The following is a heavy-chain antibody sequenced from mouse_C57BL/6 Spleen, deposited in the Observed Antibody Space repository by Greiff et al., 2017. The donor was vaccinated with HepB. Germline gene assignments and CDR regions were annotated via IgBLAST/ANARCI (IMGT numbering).Heavy chain of an antibody. Sequence: VQLQQSGTVLARPGASVKMSCKTSGYTFTSYWMHWVKQRPGQGLEWIGAIYPGNSDTSYNQKFKGKAKLTAVTSASTAYMELSSLTNEDSAVYYCTDGTDENYFDYWGQGTTLTVSS. J-gene: IGHJ2*01. CDR3: TDGTDENYFDY. V-gene: IGHV1-5*01. CDR1: GYTFTSYW. CDR2: IYPGNSDT. D-gene: IGHD2-1*01.